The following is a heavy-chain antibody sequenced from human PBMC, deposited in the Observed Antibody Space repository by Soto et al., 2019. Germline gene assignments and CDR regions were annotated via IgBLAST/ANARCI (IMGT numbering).Heavy chain of an antibody. D-gene: IGHD1-1*01. Sequence: GGSLRLSCAGSGITSSTSAMHWVRQAPGKGLEWVAVTSYDETTKYYADSVKGRFTISRDNSKSTLSLQMNSLSAEDTAVYYCARQLVRPYFDYWGQGIFVTVSS. J-gene: IGHJ4*02. CDR2: TSYDETTK. V-gene: IGHV3-30-3*01. CDR1: GITSSTSA. CDR3: ARQLVRPYFDY.